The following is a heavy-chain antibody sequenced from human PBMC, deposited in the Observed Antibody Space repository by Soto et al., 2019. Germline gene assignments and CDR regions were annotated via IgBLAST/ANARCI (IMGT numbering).Heavy chain of an antibody. Sequence: GSLRLSCAASGFTFSSYAMSWVRQAPGKGLEWVSAISGSGGSTYYADSVKGRFTISRDNSKNTLYLQMNSLRAEDTAVYYCAKCQSATYCSSTSCYRDYYYYGMDVWGQGTTVTVSS. V-gene: IGHV3-23*01. CDR2: ISGSGGST. CDR3: AKCQSATYCSSTSCYRDYYYYGMDV. D-gene: IGHD2-2*01. CDR1: GFTFSSYA. J-gene: IGHJ6*02.